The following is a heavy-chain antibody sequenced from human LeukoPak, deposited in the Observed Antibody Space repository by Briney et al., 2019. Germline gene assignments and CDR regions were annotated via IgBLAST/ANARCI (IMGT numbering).Heavy chain of an antibody. D-gene: IGHD5-12*01. Sequence: HSGGSLRLSCAASGFTFGTYSMTWVRQAPGEGLEWVSYIGSTTNSIYYADSVKGRFTISRDNAKKSLHLQMNSLRAEDTAVYYCARDEYSGLYYYMDVWGKGTTVTVSS. CDR3: ARDEYSGLYYYMDV. V-gene: IGHV3-48*04. CDR1: GFTFGTYS. CDR2: IGSTTNSI. J-gene: IGHJ6*03.